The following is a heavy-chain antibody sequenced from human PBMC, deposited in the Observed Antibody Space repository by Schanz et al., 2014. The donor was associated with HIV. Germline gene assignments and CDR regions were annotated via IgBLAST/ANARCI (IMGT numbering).Heavy chain of an antibody. D-gene: IGHD3-16*01. CDR3: ARDQGGLRPTAFDY. Sequence: QVQLVQSGAEVKKPGSSVKVSCKASGGSFIDHAISWVRQAPGQGLEWMGGIIPIFGTANYAQKFQGRVTITADTSTSTAYMELTSLRSEDTAVYYCARDQGGLRPTAFDYWGQGALVTVSS. CDR2: IIPIFGTA. J-gene: IGHJ4*02. CDR1: GGSFIDHA. V-gene: IGHV1-69*06.